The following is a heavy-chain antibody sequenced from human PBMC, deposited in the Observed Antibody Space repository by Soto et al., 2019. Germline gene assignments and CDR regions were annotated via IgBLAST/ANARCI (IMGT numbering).Heavy chain of an antibody. D-gene: IGHD2-15*01. CDR1: GFTFSSYS. V-gene: IGHV3-48*01. Sequence: EVQLVESGGGLVQPGGSLRLSCAASGFTFSSYSMNWVRQAPGKGLEWVSYISSSSTTIYYADSVKGRFTISRDNDRNSLSLQMNSPRAADTAVYYCARDGCSGSYCLTRFDPWGQGTLVTVSS. CDR2: ISSSSTTI. CDR3: ARDGCSGSYCLTRFDP. J-gene: IGHJ5*02.